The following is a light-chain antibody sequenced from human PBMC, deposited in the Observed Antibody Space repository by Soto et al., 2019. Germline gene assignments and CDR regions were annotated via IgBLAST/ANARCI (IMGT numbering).Light chain of an antibody. J-gene: IGKJ5*01. V-gene: IGKV3-20*01. CDR2: GAS. CDR1: QSVSSN. Sequence: EIVMTQSPATLSVSPGERATLSCRASQSVSSNLAWYQQKPGQAPRLLIYGASSRATGIPDRFSGSGSGTDFTPTISRLEPEDFAVYYCQQYGSSPTFGQGTRLEI. CDR3: QQYGSSPT.